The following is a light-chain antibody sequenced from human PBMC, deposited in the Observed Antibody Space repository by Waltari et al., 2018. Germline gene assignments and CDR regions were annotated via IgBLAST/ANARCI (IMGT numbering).Light chain of an antibody. Sequence: DIQMTQSPSSLSASLGDRVTITCQARQDITNYLNWYQQKPGKAPKLLIYDASNLEPGVPSRFSGGGSGTDFTFTISSLQPEDIATYYCQQYDNLPLTFGGGTKVEIK. J-gene: IGKJ4*01. V-gene: IGKV1-33*01. CDR2: DAS. CDR1: QDITNY. CDR3: QQYDNLPLT.